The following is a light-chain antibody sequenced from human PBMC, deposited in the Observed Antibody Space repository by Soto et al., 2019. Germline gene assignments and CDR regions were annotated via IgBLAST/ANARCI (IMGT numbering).Light chain of an antibody. J-gene: IGLJ3*02. Sequence: QLVLTQPPSASGTPGQRVTISCSGSSSNIGSNTVTWYQQLPGTAPKVLIYRNNQRPSGVPDRFSGSKSGTSASLAISGLQSEDEADYYCAAWDDSLNGLVFGGGTQLTVL. CDR3: AAWDDSLNGLV. CDR1: SSNIGSNT. CDR2: RNN. V-gene: IGLV1-44*01.